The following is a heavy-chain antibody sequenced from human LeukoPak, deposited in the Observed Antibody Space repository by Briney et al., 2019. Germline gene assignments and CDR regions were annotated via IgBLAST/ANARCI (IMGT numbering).Heavy chain of an antibody. V-gene: IGHV7-4-1*02. D-gene: IGHD3-10*01. CDR2: INTNTGNP. J-gene: IGHJ4*02. CDR3: ARLSRRWFGELLPDFDY. Sequence: GASVKVSCKASGYTFTSYAMNWVRQAPGQGLEWMGWINTNTGNPTYAQGFTGRFVFSLDTSVSTAYLQISSLKAEDTAVYYCARLSRRWFGELLPDFDYWGQGTLVTVSS. CDR1: GYTFTSYA.